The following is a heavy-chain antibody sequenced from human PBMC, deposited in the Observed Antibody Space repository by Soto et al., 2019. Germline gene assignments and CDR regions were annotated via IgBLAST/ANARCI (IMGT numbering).Heavy chain of an antibody. V-gene: IGHV1-69*01. Sequence: QVQLVQSGAEVKKPGSSVKVSCKASGGTFSSYAISWVRQAPGQGLEWMGGIIPISDTTTYAQKLQGRVTITADESTSTAYMELSSLRSEDTAVYYCASSQGSSTSLEIYYYYYYGMDVWGQGTTVTVSS. CDR3: ASSQGSSTSLEIYYYYYYGMDV. D-gene: IGHD2-2*01. CDR2: IIPISDTT. CDR1: GGTFSSYA. J-gene: IGHJ6*02.